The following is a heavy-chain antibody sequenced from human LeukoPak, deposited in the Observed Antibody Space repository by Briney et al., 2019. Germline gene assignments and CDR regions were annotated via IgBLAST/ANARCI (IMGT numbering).Heavy chain of an antibody. CDR2: INPNSGGT. D-gene: IGHD3-22*01. V-gene: IGHV1-2*02. CDR3: ARAEVIDY. J-gene: IGHJ4*02. Sequence: ASVKVSCKASGYAFTGYYMHWVRQAPGQGLEWMGWINPNSGGTKYAQQFQGRVTMTRDKSISTAYLELSSLISDDTAVYYCARAEVIDYWGQGTLVTVSS. CDR1: GYAFTGYY.